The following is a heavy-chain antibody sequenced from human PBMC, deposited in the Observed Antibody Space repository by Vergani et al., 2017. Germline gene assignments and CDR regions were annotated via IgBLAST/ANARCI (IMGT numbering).Heavy chain of an antibody. CDR2: ISYDGSNK. CDR3: ARDPDSSSSYYYYMDV. J-gene: IGHJ6*03. Sequence: QVQLVESGGGVVQPGRSLRLSCAASGFTFSSYAMHWVRQAPGKGLEWVAVISYDGSNKYYADSVKGRFTISRDNSKNTLYLQMNSLRAEDTAVYYCARDPDSSSSYYYYMDVWGKGP. D-gene: IGHD6-6*01. V-gene: IGHV3-30-3*01. CDR1: GFTFSSYA.